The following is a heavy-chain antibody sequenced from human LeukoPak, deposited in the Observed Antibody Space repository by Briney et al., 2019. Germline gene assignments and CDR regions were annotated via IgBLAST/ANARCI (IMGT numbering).Heavy chain of an antibody. J-gene: IGHJ4*02. CDR3: ATNPFHYDDSSGYKYYFDY. D-gene: IGHD3-22*01. CDR1: VFPFSSYA. V-gene: IGHV3-23*01. Sequence: GGSLRLSCAVSVFPFSSYAMSWVRQARGRGREWVSSISCSGGSTFYEDSVKSRYTISRYNSKNTLYLQMNSLRAEDTAVYYCATNPFHYDDSSGYKYYFDYWGQGTLVTVSS. CDR2: ISCSGGST.